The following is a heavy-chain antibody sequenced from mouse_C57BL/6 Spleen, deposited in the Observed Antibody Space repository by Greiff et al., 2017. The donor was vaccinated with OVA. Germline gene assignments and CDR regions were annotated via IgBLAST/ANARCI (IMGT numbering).Heavy chain of an antibody. CDR3: ARSLITTVVARYFDY. CDR1: GYAFSSSW. Sequence: LVESGPELVKPGASVKISCKASGYAFSSSWMNWVKQRPGKGLEWIGRIYPGDGDTNYNGKFKGKATLTADKSSSTAYMQLSSLTSEDSAVYFCARSLITTVVARYFDYWGQGTTLTVSS. D-gene: IGHD1-1*01. V-gene: IGHV1-82*01. CDR2: IYPGDGDT. J-gene: IGHJ2*01.